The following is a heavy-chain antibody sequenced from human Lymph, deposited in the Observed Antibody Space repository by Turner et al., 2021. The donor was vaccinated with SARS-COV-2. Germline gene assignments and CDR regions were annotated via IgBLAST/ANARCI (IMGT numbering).Heavy chain of an antibody. CDR3: AGDSTFVSSTSCYDP. D-gene: IGHD2-2*01. CDR1: GGTCRSYA. CDR2: ISRILAIA. J-gene: IGHJ5*02. Sequence: QVQLVQSGAQVKKPGSSVKVSCKASGGTCRSYAITCVRQAPGQGLEWMGGISRILAIANYAEKVQVRVTITEDKSTSTVHMERSRVRSEDTAVYDCAGDSTFVSSTSCYDPWGQGTLVTVSS. V-gene: IGHV1-69*10.